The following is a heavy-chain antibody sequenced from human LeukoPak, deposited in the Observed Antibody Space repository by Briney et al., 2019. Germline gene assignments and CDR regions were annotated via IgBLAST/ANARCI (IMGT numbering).Heavy chain of an antibody. CDR2: MNPNSGNT. CDR1: GYTFSTCD. J-gene: IGHJ4*02. D-gene: IGHD1-1*01. V-gene: IGHV1-8*01. Sequence: ASVKVSCKASGYTFSTCDINWVRQATGQGLEGIGWMNPNSGNTGFAHKFQGRVTMTRDTSINTAYMELSSLRSEDTAVYHCTRVLGSISHWGEGTLVTVSS. CDR3: TRVLGSISH.